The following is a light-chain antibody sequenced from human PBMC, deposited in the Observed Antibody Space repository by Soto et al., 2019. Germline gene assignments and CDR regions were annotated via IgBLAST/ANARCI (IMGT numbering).Light chain of an antibody. CDR1: SSDIGDYNY. Sequence: QSALTQPASVSGSPGQSITISCTGTSSDIGDYNYVSWCQQHPGKAPKLMIYDVSNRPSGVSNRFSGSKSGNTASLTISGLQAEDESDYYCSSYTSSITLVFGGGTKLTVL. V-gene: IGLV2-14*01. CDR2: DVS. CDR3: SSYTSSITLV. J-gene: IGLJ2*01.